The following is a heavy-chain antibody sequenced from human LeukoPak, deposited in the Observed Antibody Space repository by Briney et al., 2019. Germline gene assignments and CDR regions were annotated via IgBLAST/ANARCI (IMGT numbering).Heavy chain of an antibody. D-gene: IGHD2-15*01. Sequence: SVKVSCKASGGTFSSYAISWVRQAPGQGLEWMGGIIPIFGTANYAQKFQGRVTITADESTSTAYMELSSLRSEDTAVYYCARAYGGYCSGGSCYSGLWYYYYYMDVWGKGTTVTVSS. V-gene: IGHV1-69*13. J-gene: IGHJ6*03. CDR2: IIPIFGTA. CDR1: GGTFSSYA. CDR3: ARAYGGYCSGGSCYSGLWYYYYYMDV.